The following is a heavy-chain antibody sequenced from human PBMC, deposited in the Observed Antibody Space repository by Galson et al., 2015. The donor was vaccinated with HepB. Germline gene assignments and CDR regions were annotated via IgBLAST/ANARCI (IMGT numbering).Heavy chain of an antibody. J-gene: IGHJ2*01. Sequence: SLRLSCAASGFTFSSYAMSWVRQAPGKGLEWVSAISGSGGSSYYADSVKGRFTISRDNSKNTLYLQLNSLRAEDTAVYYCAKVHPDCGGDCRSYWYFDLWGRGTLVTDSS. CDR2: ISGSGGSS. V-gene: IGHV3-23*01. CDR3: AKVHPDCGGDCRSYWYFDL. CDR1: GFTFSSYA. D-gene: IGHD2-21*02.